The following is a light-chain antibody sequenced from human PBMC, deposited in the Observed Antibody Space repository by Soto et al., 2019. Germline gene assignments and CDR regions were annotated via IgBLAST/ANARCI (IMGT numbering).Light chain of an antibody. CDR1: SSNIGAGYD. J-gene: IGLJ1*01. V-gene: IGLV1-40*01. CDR3: QSYDSSLSADV. Sequence: QSVLTQPPSVSGAPGQRVTISCTGSSSNIGAGYDVHWYQQLPGTAPKLLIYGNSNRPSGVPDRFSGSKSGTSASLAITGPQAEAEADYDCQSYDSSLSADVFGTGTKLTVL. CDR2: GNS.